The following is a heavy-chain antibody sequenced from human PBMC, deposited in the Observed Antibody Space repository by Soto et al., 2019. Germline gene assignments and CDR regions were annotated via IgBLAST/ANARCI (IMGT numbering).Heavy chain of an antibody. J-gene: IGHJ6*04. V-gene: IGHV3-30*18. CDR1: GFTFSGYG. Sequence: QVQLVESGGGVVKPGRSLRLSCAASGFTFSGYGMHWVRQAPGNVLEWVALISYDGSNKYYADSVKGRFTISRDNSKNTLYLRRNCLRAQEAAVYYCVKEKCRDSHGPYGMNIGGKGPRLTVSS. CDR2: ISYDGSNK. CDR3: VKEKCRDSHGPYGMNI. D-gene: IGHD5-18*01.